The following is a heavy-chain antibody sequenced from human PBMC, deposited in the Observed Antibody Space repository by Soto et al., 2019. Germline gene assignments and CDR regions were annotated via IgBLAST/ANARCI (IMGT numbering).Heavy chain of an antibody. V-gene: IGHV3-11*01. CDR2: ISGSGNDI. Sequence: QAQLVESGGGLVKTGGSLRLSCEASGFMFSDHYMSWIRQAPGKGLEWVSYISGSGNDIYYGDSVKGRFTISRDNAKNSLYLEMNSLRAEDTAVYYCARTTATRSYYYYYYMDVWGNGTTVAVSS. D-gene: IGHD6-6*01. CDR1: GFMFSDHY. CDR3: ARTTATRSYYYYYYMDV. J-gene: IGHJ6*03.